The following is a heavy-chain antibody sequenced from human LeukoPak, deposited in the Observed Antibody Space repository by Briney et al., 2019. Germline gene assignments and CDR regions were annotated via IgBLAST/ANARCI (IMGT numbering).Heavy chain of an antibody. D-gene: IGHD3-10*01. Sequence: PSETLSLTCTVSGGSISSYYWSWIRQPAGKGLEWIGRIYTSGSTNYNPSLKSRVTMSVDTSKNQFSLKLSSVTAADTAVYYCARDLSITMVRGVIPNNWFDPWGQGTLVTVSS. CDR2: IYTSGST. V-gene: IGHV4-4*07. CDR1: GGSISSYY. CDR3: ARDLSITMVRGVIPNNWFDP. J-gene: IGHJ5*02.